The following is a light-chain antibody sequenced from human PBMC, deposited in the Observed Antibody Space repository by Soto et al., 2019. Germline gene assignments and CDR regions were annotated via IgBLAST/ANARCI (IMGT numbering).Light chain of an antibody. CDR2: EVT. J-gene: IGLJ2*01. CDR3: CSYAGRSTWDVV. Sequence: QSALTQPPSASGSPGQSVTISCTGTSSDVGGYNYVSWYQQHPGKAPKLMIYEVTKRPSGVSNRFSGSKSGSTASLTISGLQTEDEADYYCCSYAGRSTWDVVFGGGTKLTVL. CDR1: SSDVGGYNY. V-gene: IGLV2-8*01.